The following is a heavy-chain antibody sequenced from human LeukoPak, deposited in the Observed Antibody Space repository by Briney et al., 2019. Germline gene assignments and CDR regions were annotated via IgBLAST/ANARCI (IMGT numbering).Heavy chain of an antibody. D-gene: IGHD6-19*01. CDR3: ARDPYSTGYYDY. CDR1: GFTVSSYY. Sequence: GGSLRLSCAASGFTVSSYYMSWVRQAPGKGLEWVSGIYSGTTTYYADSVKGRFTISRDNSKNTLYLQMNTLRVEDTAVYYCARDPYSTGYYDYWGQGTLVTVSS. CDR2: IYSGTTT. V-gene: IGHV3-53*01. J-gene: IGHJ4*02.